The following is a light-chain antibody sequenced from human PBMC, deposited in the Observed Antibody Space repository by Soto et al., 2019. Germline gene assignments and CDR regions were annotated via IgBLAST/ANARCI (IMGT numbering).Light chain of an antibody. CDR3: QQYNSYSRA. CDR2: DVS. Sequence: EIVMTQSPAILSVSPGERGTLSCRASQDIGTKLAWYQQKPGQAPSLLMYDVSTRASAAPARFSGSGSGSEFTLTISSLQPDDFATYYCQQYNSYSRAFGPGTKVDIK. CDR1: QDIGTK. V-gene: IGKV3-15*01. J-gene: IGKJ3*01.